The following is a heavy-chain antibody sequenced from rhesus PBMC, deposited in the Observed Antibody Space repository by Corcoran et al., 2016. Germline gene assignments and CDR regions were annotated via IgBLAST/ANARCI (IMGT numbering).Heavy chain of an antibody. V-gene: IGHV4-73*01. CDR2: MDGERAAN. J-gene: IGHJ1*01. Sequence: QVILRQWGERLVTPSETLSLACAVYGGSIRGDYYWSWIRQAPGTGLEWIVNMDGERAANKSTHTLKSGGTISIDTEKNHCFLCLTAGTAADTAMYFCARDEIGKHVKVWGQGALVAVSS. D-gene: IGHD4-35*01. CDR1: GGSIRGDYY. CDR3: ARDEIGKHVKV.